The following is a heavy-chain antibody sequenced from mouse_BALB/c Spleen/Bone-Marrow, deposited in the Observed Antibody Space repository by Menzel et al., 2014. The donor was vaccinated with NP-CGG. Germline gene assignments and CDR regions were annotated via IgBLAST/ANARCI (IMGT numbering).Heavy chain of an antibody. CDR3: ARAGGSSGYGYAN. CDR1: GYTFTSYD. Sequence: QVQLKESGPELVKPGALVKISCKASGYTFTSYDINWVKQRPGQGLEWIGWIYPGDGSTKYNEKFKGKATLTADKSSSTYCMQLTRLTSENAADYFCARAGGSSGYGYANWGQGTLVTISA. J-gene: IGHJ3*01. CDR2: IYPGDGST. D-gene: IGHD3-2*02. V-gene: IGHV1S56*01.